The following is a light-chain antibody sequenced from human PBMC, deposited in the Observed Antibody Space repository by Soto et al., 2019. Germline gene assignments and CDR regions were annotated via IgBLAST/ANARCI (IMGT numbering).Light chain of an antibody. Sequence: DIQMTQSPSSLSASAGDRVTITCRASQSISSYLNWYQQKPGKAPKLLIYAASSLQSGVPSRFSGSGAGTDFTLTISSLQPEDFATYYCQQSYSTPCTFGQGTKLGIK. J-gene: IGKJ2*02. CDR3: QQSYSTPCT. V-gene: IGKV1-39*01. CDR2: AAS. CDR1: QSISSY.